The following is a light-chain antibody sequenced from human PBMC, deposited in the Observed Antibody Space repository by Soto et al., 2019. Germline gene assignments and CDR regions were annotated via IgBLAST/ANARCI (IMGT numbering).Light chain of an antibody. CDR3: QQRSNWPPIT. Sequence: SQSVSSYLAWYQQKPGQAPRLLIYDASNRATGFPARFSGSGSGTDFTLTISSLEPEDFAVYYCQQRSNWPPITFGQGTRLEI. CDR1: QSVSSY. CDR2: DAS. V-gene: IGKV3-11*01. J-gene: IGKJ5*01.